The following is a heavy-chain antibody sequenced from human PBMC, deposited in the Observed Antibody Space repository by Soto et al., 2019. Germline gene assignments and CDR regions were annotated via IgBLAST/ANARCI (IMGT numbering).Heavy chain of an antibody. D-gene: IGHD6-13*01. V-gene: IGHV5-51*01. J-gene: IGHJ6*02. CDR2: IYPGDSDT. CDR3: ARYSSSLFYYYYGMDV. CDR1: GYSFTSYW. Sequence: GESLKISCKGSGYSFTSYWIGWVRQMPGKGLEWMGIIYPGDSDTRYSPSFQGQVTISADKSISTAYLQWSSLTASDTAMYYCARYSSSLFYYYYGMDVWGQGTTVTVSS.